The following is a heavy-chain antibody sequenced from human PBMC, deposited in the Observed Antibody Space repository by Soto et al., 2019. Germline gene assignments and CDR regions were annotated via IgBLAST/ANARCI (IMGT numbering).Heavy chain of an antibody. Sequence: GGSLRLSCAASGFTFTFYAMSWVRQAPGKGLQWVSGITGSGDITYYADSVKDRFTISRDNSKNTLYLQMNSLRAEDTAVYYCAKEEDSGGYKGFSFDFWGQGALVTVSS. J-gene: IGHJ4*02. D-gene: IGHD3-22*01. CDR2: ITGSGDIT. V-gene: IGHV3-23*01. CDR3: AKEEDSGGYKGFSFDF. CDR1: GFTFTFYA.